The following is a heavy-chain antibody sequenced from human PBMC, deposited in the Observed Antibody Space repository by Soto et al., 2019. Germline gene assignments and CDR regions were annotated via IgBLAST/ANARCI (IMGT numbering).Heavy chain of an antibody. Sequence: EVQLVESGGGLVQPGGSLRLSCAASGFTFTSYWMSWVRQAPVKGLEWVANIKQDGTSKYYADSVKGRFTVSRDTGKSSIYLQRDSLRSDGTAVYRCARLSFIFMERDFDSWGQGTLVTVSS. D-gene: IGHD3-3*01. J-gene: IGHJ4*02. CDR2: IKQDGTSK. V-gene: IGHV3-7*05. CDR3: ARLSFIFMERDFDS. CDR1: GFTFTSYW.